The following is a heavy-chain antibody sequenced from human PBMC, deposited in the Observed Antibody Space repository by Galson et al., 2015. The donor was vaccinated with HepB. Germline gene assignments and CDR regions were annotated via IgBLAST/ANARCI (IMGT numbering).Heavy chain of an antibody. Sequence: LRLSCAASGFTFSSYAMHWVRQAPGKGLEYVSAISSNGGSTYYANSVKGRFTISRDDSKNTLYLQMGSLRAEDMAVYYCSEPDYYDSSGPPVDWFDPWGQETLVTVSS. CDR3: SEPDYYDSSGPPVDWFDP. V-gene: IGHV3-64*01. J-gene: IGHJ5*02. CDR1: GFTFSSYA. CDR2: ISSNGGST. D-gene: IGHD3-22*01.